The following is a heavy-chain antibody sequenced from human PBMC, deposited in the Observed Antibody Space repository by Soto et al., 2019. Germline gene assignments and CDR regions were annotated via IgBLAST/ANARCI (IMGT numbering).Heavy chain of an antibody. V-gene: IGHV4-30-4*01. Sequence: SETLSLTCTVSGGSISSGDYYWGWIRQPPGKGLEWIGYIYYSGSTYYNPSLKSRVTISVDTSKNQFSLKLSSVTAADTAVYYCARCYSFGDYYFDYWGQGTLVTVSS. CDR3: ARCYSFGDYYFDY. D-gene: IGHD2-21*02. CDR2: IYYSGST. J-gene: IGHJ4*02. CDR1: GGSISSGDYY.